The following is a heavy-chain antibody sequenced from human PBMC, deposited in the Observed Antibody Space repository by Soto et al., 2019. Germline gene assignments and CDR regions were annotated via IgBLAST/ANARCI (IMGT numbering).Heavy chain of an antibody. CDR3: ARLKASSPFDL. J-gene: IGHJ4*02. D-gene: IGHD6-19*01. CDR2: IYPGDSDT. V-gene: IGHV5-51*01. Sequence: GESLKISCKGSGYSFTNYWIGWVRLMPGKGLEWMGIIYPGDSDTRYSPSFQGRVTISADKSINTAYLQWSSLKASDTAMYYCARLKASSPFDLWGRGTLVTVSS. CDR1: GYSFTNYW.